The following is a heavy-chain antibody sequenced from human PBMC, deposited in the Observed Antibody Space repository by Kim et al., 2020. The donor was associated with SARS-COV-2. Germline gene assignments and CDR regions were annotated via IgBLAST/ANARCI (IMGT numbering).Heavy chain of an antibody. CDR1: GGSISSGGYY. D-gene: IGHD2-2*01. V-gene: IGHV4-31*03. CDR3: ARVRAGANQLLPANWFDP. CDR2: IYYSGST. Sequence: SETLSLTCTVSGGSISSGGYYWSWIRQHPGKGLEWIGYIYYSGSTYYNPSLKSRVTISVDTSKNQFSLKLSSVTAADTAVYYCARVRAGANQLLPANWFDPWGQGTLVTVSS. J-gene: IGHJ5*02.